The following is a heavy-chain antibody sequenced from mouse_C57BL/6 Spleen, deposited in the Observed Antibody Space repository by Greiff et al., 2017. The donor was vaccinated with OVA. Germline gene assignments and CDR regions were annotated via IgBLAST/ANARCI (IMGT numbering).Heavy chain of an antibody. CDR2: IDPETGGT. J-gene: IGHJ2*01. CDR3: TRWGGGDY. Sequence: VQLQESGAELVRPGASVTLSCKASGYTFTDYEMHWVKQTPVHGLEWIGAIDPETGGTAYNQKFKGKAILTADKSSSTAYMELRSLTSEDSAVYYCTRWGGGDYWGQGTTLTVSS. V-gene: IGHV1-15*01. CDR1: GYTFTDYE.